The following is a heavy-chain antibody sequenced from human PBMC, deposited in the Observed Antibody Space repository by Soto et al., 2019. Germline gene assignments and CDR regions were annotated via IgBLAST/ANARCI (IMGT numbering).Heavy chain of an antibody. CDR3: AKVVVAATRHTDFDS. J-gene: IGHJ4*02. D-gene: IGHD2-15*01. CDR2: IYYDGST. V-gene: IGHV4-39*01. Sequence: SETLSLTCTVSGGSINSNNYYWAWIRQPPGKGLAWIASIYYDGSTYYTPSLKSRVTISIDTSKNQFSLRLRSVTAADTAIYYCAKVVVAATRHTDFDSCGQGTLVTVCS. CDR1: GGSINSNNYY.